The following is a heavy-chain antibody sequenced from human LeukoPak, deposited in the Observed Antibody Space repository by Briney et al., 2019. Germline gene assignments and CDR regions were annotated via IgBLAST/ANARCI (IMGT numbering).Heavy chain of an antibody. CDR1: GDTFTSYW. CDR2: IYPGDSDT. J-gene: IGHJ4*02. V-gene: IGHV5-51*01. CDR3: ARPRVAATPYYFDN. Sequence: GESLKISCKGSGDTFTSYWIGWVRQMPGKGLERMGIIYPGDSDTRYSPSFQGQVTISVDKSINTAYLQWSSLKASDTAMYYCARPRVAATPYYFDNWGQGTLVTVSP. D-gene: IGHD2-15*01.